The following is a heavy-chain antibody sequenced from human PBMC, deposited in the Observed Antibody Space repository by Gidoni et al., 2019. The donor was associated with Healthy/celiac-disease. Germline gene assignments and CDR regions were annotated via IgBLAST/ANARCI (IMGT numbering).Heavy chain of an antibody. Sequence: EVQLLESGGGWVQPGGSLRLSGAASGFTFSSYAMSWVRQAPGKGLELVSAISGRGGSTYYADSVKGRFTISRDNSKNTLYLQMNSLRAEDTAVYYCAKGNNGRDQGYFDYWGQGTLVTVSS. CDR1: GFTFSSYA. CDR3: AKGNNGRDQGYFDY. V-gene: IGHV3-23*01. D-gene: IGHD1-20*01. CDR2: ISGRGGST. J-gene: IGHJ4*02.